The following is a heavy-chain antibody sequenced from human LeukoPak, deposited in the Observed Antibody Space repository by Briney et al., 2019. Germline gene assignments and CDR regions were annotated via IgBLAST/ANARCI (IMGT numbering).Heavy chain of an antibody. CDR2: IDTDGSGT. Sequence: GGSLRLSCVASEFTFSNYWMHWVRQSPGKGLVWVSRIDTDGSGTKYADSVKGRFTISRDNAKNTLYLQMNSLRAEDTAVYYCARDAQYCGGDCYLFDYWSQGTLVTVSS. J-gene: IGHJ4*02. V-gene: IGHV3-74*03. CDR3: ARDAQYCGGDCYLFDY. D-gene: IGHD2-21*01. CDR1: EFTFSNYW.